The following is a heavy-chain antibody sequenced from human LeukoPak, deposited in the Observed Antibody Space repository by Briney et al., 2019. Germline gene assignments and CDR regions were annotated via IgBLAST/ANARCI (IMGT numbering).Heavy chain of an antibody. D-gene: IGHD7-27*01. CDR2: TYYRSKWFN. Sequence: SQTLSLTCAISGDSVSSNSAVWNWIRQFPSRGLEWLGRTYYRSKWFNDYAVSVKSRVSINPDTSKNQLSLQLDSVTPEDTAVYYCARDLGIAFDYWGQGTLVTVSS. CDR1: GDSVSSNSAV. CDR3: ARDLGIAFDY. V-gene: IGHV6-1*01. J-gene: IGHJ4*02.